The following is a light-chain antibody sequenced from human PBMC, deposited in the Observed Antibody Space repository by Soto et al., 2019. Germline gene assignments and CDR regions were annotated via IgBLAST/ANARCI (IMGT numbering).Light chain of an antibody. CDR1: SSNIGAGYD. CDR3: QSYDRSLSGSRV. Sequence: QSVLTQPPSVSGAPGQRVTISCTGSSSNIGAGYDVHWYQQLPGTAPKLLIYDNSNRPSGVPDRFSGSKSGTSASLAITGLQAEDEADYYCQSYDRSLSGSRVFGTGNKLTVL. CDR2: DNS. V-gene: IGLV1-40*01. J-gene: IGLJ1*01.